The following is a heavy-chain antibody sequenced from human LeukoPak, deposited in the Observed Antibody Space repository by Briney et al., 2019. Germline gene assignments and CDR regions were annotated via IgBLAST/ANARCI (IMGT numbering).Heavy chain of an antibody. Sequence: LPRVKPTQTCTMICTFSGYSLSTCRLFVRCIRQDPGQSHKWLPVNYWDDEKVYNKTLNNSTTIYKDTCKNQVVITMTNMDPVDTATYYCARMVYHDILTGYFFDYWGQGTLVTVSS. V-gene: IGHV2-70*01. D-gene: IGHD3-9*01. CDR3: ARMVYHDILTGYFFDY. CDR1: GYSLSTCRLF. J-gene: IGHJ4*02. CDR2: NYWDDEK.